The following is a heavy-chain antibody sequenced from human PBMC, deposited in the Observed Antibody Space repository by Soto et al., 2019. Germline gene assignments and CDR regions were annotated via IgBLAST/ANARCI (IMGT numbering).Heavy chain of an antibody. CDR2: IYYSGST. Sequence: PSETLSLTCTVSGGSISSYYWSWIRQPPGKGLGWIGYIYYSGSTNYNPSLKSRVTISVDTSKNQFSLKLSSVTAADTAVYYCARAGRAYCGGDCYLDYWGQGTLVTVSS. V-gene: IGHV4-59*01. CDR3: ARAGRAYCGGDCYLDY. J-gene: IGHJ4*02. D-gene: IGHD2-21*02. CDR1: GGSISSYY.